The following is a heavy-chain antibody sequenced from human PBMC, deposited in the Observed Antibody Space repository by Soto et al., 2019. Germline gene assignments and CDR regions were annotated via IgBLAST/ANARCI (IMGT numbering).Heavy chain of an antibody. CDR1: GGTFSSYT. J-gene: IGHJ5*02. CDR3: ARALRAYDISGYYFTKWFDP. Sequence: QVQLAQSGAEVKKPGSSVKVSCKASGGTFSSYTISWVRQAPGQGLEWMGRIIPILGIANYAQKFQSRVTITADKSTSTAYMELSSLRSEDTAVYYCARALRAYDISGYYFTKWFDPWCQGTLVTVSS. D-gene: IGHD3-22*01. V-gene: IGHV1-69*02. CDR2: IIPILGIA.